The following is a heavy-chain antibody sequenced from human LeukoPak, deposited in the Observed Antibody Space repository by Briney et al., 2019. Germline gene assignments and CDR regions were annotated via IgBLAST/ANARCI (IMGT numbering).Heavy chain of an antibody. D-gene: IGHD4-11*01. V-gene: IGHV3-9*01. J-gene: IGHJ3*02. CDR3: AKGQFDDYIDAFDI. Sequence: GRSLRLSCAASGFTFNDYAMHWVRQAPGKGLEWVSGFNWNSGNIDYADSVKGRFTISRDNAKNSLYLQMNSLRAEDTALYYCAKGQFDDYIDAFDIWGQGTMVTVSS. CDR2: FNWNSGNI. CDR1: GFTFNDYA.